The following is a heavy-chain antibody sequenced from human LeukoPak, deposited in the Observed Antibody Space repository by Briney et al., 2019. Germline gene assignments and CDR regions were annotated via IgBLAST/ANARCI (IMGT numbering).Heavy chain of an antibody. CDR3: ARESHMVRGVIND. V-gene: IGHV4-31*03. J-gene: IGHJ4*02. CDR1: GGSISSDPYY. CDR2: IYYSGST. D-gene: IGHD3-10*01. Sequence: PLQTLCLTCTVSGGSISSDPYYWSCIRQHPGKGLEWIGYIYYSGSTYYNPSLKSRVTISVDTSKNQFSLKLSSVTAADTAVYYCARESHMVRGVINDWGQGTVVTVSS.